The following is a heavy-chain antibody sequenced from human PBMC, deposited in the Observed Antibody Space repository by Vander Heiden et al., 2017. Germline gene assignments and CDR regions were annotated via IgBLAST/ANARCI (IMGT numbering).Heavy chain of an antibody. CDR1: GYTFTGHY. CDR3: ARGEMTAGGVDAFDI. CDR2: INPNSGVT. V-gene: IGHV1-2*02. D-gene: IGHD3-16*01. Sequence: QVQLVQSGAEVKKPGASVTVSCKASGYTFTGHYMHWVRQAPGQGLEWVGWINPNSGVTNYAQKFQGRVTMTRDTSIRTAYMELSRLRSDDTAVYYCARGEMTAGGVDAFDIWGQGTMVTVST. J-gene: IGHJ3*02.